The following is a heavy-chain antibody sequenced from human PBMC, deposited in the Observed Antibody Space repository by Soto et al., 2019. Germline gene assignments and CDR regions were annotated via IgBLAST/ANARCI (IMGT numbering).Heavy chain of an antibody. J-gene: IGHJ5*02. D-gene: IGHD3-22*01. Sequence: QVQLVQSGAEVKKPGSSVKVSCKASGGTFSTYTITWVRQAPGQGLEWMGRIIPIIGIMNYGQKFQGRVTITADKFTGTAYMELTRLRSDDTAVYYCAGDPDSHYNDSHASSYPWGQGTLVTVSS. CDR2: IIPIIGIM. CDR3: AGDPDSHYNDSHASSYP. CDR1: GGTFSTYT. V-gene: IGHV1-69*08.